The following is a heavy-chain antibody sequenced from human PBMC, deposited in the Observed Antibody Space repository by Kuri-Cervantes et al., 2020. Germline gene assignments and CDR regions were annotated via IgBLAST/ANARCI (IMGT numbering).Heavy chain of an antibody. Sequence: GSLRLSCTVSGASVSSTDYYWSWIRQPPGKELEWIGFISYSGRTNYNPSLKNRLTISLDIPKIQFSLKLNSVTAADTAVYYCARDSGFSLARAWYIDLWGRGTLVTVSS. J-gene: IGHJ2*01. CDR2: ISYSGRT. CDR3: ARDSGFSLARAWYIDL. CDR1: GASVSSTDYY. D-gene: IGHD3-10*01. V-gene: IGHV4-61*08.